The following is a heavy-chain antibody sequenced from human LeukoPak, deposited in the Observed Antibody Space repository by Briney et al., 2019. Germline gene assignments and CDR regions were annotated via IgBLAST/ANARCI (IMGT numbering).Heavy chain of an antibody. CDR2: INPSGGST. D-gene: IGHD6-19*01. Sequence: ASVKVSCKASGYTFTSYYMHWVRQAPGQGLEWMGIINPSGGSTSYAQKFQGRVTMTRDMSTSTVYMELSSLRSEDTAVYYCASSSGWYFSWNYWGQGTLVTVSS. J-gene: IGHJ4*02. CDR1: GYTFTSYY. CDR3: ASSSGWYFSWNY. V-gene: IGHV1-46*01.